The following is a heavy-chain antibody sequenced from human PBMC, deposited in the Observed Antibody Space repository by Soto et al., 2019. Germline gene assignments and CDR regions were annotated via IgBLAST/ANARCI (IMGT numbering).Heavy chain of an antibody. J-gene: IGHJ6*01. CDR1: GFDFTAAW. Sequence: QLVESGGGLVTPGKSVTLSCVGSGFDFTAAWMHWVRQAPGTGLEWVGRIKSRGSGGTTDYSAPVRGRFTISRDDSKDTVYLQMSSLKTEDTALYFWEKQRGPSGSSCYGLEVWGQGSTVTVTS. CDR3: EKQRGPSGSSCYGLEV. D-gene: IGHD1-1*01. V-gene: IGHV3-15*07. CDR2: IKSRGSGGTT.